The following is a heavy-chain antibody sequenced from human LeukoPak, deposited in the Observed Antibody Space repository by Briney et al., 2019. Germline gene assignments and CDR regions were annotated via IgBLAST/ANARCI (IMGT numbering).Heavy chain of an antibody. CDR2: IYTSGST. V-gene: IGHV4-61*02. CDR1: GAAVNSGAYF. J-gene: IGHJ3*01. CDR3: TRGYFYNSREAFDV. Sequence: PSETLSLTCTISGAAVNSGAYFWTWVRQPAGKGMEWIGRIYTSGSTDYNPSLKSRLTISADTSKNEFSMTLTSVSAADTAVYLCTRGYFYNSREAFDVWGQGTMVRVSS. D-gene: IGHD2/OR15-2a*01.